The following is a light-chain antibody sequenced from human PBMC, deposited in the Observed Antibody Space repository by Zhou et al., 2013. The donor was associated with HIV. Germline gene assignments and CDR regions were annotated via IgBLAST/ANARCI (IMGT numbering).Light chain of an antibody. CDR3: QQANSFPRT. J-gene: IGKJ1*01. CDR2: TVS. Sequence: DIQMTQSPSSVSASVGDRVTTTCRASQGISNMLGWYQQKPGKAPKLLIYTVSSLLSGVPSRFSGSGSGTDFTLTISSLQPEDFATYYCQQANSFPRTFGQGTKVEIK. CDR1: QGISNM. V-gene: IGKV1-12*01.